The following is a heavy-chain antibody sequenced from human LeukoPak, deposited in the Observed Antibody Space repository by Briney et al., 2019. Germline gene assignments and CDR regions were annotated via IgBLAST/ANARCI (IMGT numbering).Heavy chain of an antibody. Sequence: ASVKVSCKASGYTFTGYYMHWVRRAPGQGLEWMGWINPNSGGTNYAQKFQGRVTMTRDTSISTAYMEPSRLRSDDTAVYYCARGPLGGDDNWFDPWGQGTLVTVSS. J-gene: IGHJ5*02. D-gene: IGHD4-17*01. CDR1: GYTFTGYY. CDR2: INPNSGGT. CDR3: ARGPLGGDDNWFDP. V-gene: IGHV1-2*02.